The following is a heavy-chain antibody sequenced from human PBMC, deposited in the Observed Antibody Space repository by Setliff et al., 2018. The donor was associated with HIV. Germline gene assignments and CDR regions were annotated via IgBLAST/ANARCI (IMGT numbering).Heavy chain of an antibody. CDR1: GGSISSSSYY. CDR3: AGYTSKVDWFDP. D-gene: IGHD2-2*02. V-gene: IGHV4-39*01. J-gene: IGHJ5*02. CDR2: IYYSGST. Sequence: KPSETLSLTCTVSGGSISSSSYYWGWIRQPPGKGLEWIGSIYYSGSTHYNPSLKSRVTISVDTSKNQFSLKLRSVTASDTAVYYCAGYTSKVDWFDPWGQGTLVTVSS.